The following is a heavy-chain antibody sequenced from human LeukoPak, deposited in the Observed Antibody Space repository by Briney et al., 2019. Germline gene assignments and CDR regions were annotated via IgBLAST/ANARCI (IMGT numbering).Heavy chain of an antibody. CDR1: GFTFSSYS. CDR3: ARDLWLLIDADYFDY. Sequence: GGSLRLSCAASGFTFSSYSMNWVRQAPGKGLEWVSSISSSSSYIYYADSVKGRFTISRDNAKNSLYLQMNSLRAEDTAVYYCARDLWLLIDADYFDYWGQGTLVTVSS. D-gene: IGHD3-16*01. V-gene: IGHV3-21*01. CDR2: ISSSSSYI. J-gene: IGHJ4*02.